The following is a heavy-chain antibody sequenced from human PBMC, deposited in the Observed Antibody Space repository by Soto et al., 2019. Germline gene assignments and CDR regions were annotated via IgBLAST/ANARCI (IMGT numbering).Heavy chain of an antibody. J-gene: IGHJ4*02. CDR1: GYTFTNYG. CDR2: INPSGGST. Sequence: ASVKVSCKASGYTFTNYGISWVRQAPGQGLEWMGIINPSGGSTSYAQKFLGRVTMTKDTSTSTVYMELSSLRSEDTAVYYCARDSAYGDYQYYFDYWGQGTLVTVSS. V-gene: IGHV1-46*01. CDR3: ARDSAYGDYQYYFDY. D-gene: IGHD4-17*01.